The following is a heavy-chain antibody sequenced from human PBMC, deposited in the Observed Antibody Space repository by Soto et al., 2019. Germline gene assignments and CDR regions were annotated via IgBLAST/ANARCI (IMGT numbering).Heavy chain of an antibody. J-gene: IGHJ3*02. CDR3: ARAGDTTGVGPTTNDAFDI. V-gene: IGHV1-46*01. Sequence: ASVKVSCKASGYTLTNYYMHWVRQSPGQGLEWMGIINRSGGSTSYAQKFQGRVTMTRDTSTSTVYMALSSLRSEDTAVYYCARAGDTTGVGPTTNDAFDIWGQGTMVTVSS. D-gene: IGHD1-1*01. CDR1: GYTLTNYY. CDR2: INRSGGST.